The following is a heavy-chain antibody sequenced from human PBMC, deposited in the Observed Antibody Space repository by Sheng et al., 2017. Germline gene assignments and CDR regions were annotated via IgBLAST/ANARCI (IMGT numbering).Heavy chain of an antibody. J-gene: IGHJ6*03. V-gene: IGHV1-69*13. CDR3: ARDGGITIFGVADYYYYYMDV. D-gene: IGHD3-3*01. CDR2: IIPIFGTA. CDR1: GGTFSSYA. Sequence: QVQLVQSGAEVKKPGSSVKVSCKASGGTFSSYAISWVRQAPGQGLEWMGGIIPIFGTANYAQKFQGRVTITADESTSTAYMELSSLRSEDTAVYYCARDGGITIFGVADYYYYYMDVWGQGTTVTVSS.